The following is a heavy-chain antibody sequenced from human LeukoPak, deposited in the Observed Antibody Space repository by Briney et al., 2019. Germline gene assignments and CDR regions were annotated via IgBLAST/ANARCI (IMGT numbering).Heavy chain of an antibody. D-gene: IGHD2-21*01. J-gene: IGHJ5*02. CDR3: ARLGVLVGPNWFDH. V-gene: IGHV1-18*01. Sequence: GASVTVSCKASGYTFNNYGISWVRQAPGQGLEWMGWISGYNGNTNYAQKVQGRVTMTTDTSTTTAYMELRSLRPDDTAVYYCARLGVLVGPNWFDHWGQGSLVTVSS. CDR1: GYTFNNYG. CDR2: ISGYNGNT.